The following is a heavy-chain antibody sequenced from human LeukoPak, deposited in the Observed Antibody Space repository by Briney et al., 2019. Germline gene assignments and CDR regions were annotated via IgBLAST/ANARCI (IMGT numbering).Heavy chain of an antibody. J-gene: IGHJ4*02. CDR3: ANGKGPRSGPYFDY. Sequence: GGSLRLSCAASGFTFSSYGMHWVRQAPGKGLEWVAVISYDGSNKYYADSVKGRFTISRDNSKNTLYLQMNSLRAEDTAVYYCANGKGPRSGPYFDYWGQGTLVTVSS. CDR1: GFTFSSYG. D-gene: IGHD1-14*01. CDR2: ISYDGSNK. V-gene: IGHV3-30*18.